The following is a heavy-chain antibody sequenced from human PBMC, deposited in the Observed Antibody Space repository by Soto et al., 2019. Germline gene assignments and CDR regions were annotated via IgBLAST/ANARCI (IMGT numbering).Heavy chain of an antibody. D-gene: IGHD2-2*01. V-gene: IGHV4-30-4*01. J-gene: IGHJ4*02. CDR3: ATIVVPAAPFDY. CDR2: IYHSGST. CDR1: GGSISSGDYY. Sequence: PSETLSLTCTVSGGSISSGDYYWSWIRQPPGKGLEWIGYIYHSGSTYYNPSLKSRVTISVNTSKNQFSLKLSSVTAADTAVYYCATIVVPAAPFDYWGQGTLVTVSS.